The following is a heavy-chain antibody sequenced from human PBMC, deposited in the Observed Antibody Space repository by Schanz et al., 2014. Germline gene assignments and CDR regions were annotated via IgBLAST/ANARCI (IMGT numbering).Heavy chain of an antibody. CDR3: ASKARYTYGYDY. V-gene: IGHV4-59*01. CDR1: GDSISSYY. D-gene: IGHD5-18*01. CDR2: IYYSGST. Sequence: QVQLQESGPGLVKPSETLSLTCNVSGDSISSYYWSWIRQPPGKGLEWIGHIYYSGSTNYNPSLKSRVTISADTSKNQLSLKLTSVTAADTAVYYCASKARYTYGYDYWGQGTLVTVSS. J-gene: IGHJ4*02.